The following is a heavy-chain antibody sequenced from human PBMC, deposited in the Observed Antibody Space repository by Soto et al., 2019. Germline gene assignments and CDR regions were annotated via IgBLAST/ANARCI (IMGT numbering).Heavy chain of an antibody. J-gene: IGHJ5*02. CDR2: INHSGST. Sequence: SETLSLTCAVYGGSFSGYYWSWIRQPPGKGLEWIGEINHSGSTNYNPSLKSRVTISVDTSKNQFSLKLRSVTAADTAVYYCARDRATMVRGVIPRWFDPWGQGTLVTVSS. D-gene: IGHD3-10*01. V-gene: IGHV4-34*01. CDR3: ARDRATMVRGVIPRWFDP. CDR1: GGSFSGYY.